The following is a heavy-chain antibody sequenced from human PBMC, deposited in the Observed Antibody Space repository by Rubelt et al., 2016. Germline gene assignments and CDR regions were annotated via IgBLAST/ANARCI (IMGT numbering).Heavy chain of an antibody. CDR3: ARGQGRYGYIH. J-gene: IGHJ4*02. V-gene: IGHV4-39*07. CDR2: VSYSGST. CDR1: GGSIRSSGYY. Sequence: QLQLQESGPGLLKPSETLSLICTVSGGSIRSSGYYWGWIRQPPGKGLEWIGSVSYSGSTYYNPSLKSRVTVSSDTSKNTFSLEVGSVTAADTAVYYCARGQGRYGYIHWGQGTLVTVSS. D-gene: IGHD5-24*01.